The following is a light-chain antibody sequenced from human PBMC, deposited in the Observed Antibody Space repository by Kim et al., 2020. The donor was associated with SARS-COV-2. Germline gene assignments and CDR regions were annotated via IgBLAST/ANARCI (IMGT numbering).Light chain of an antibody. J-gene: IGLJ2*01. V-gene: IGLV3-1*01. CDR3: QAWDSSTAVV. CDR1: KLGDKY. CDR2: QDS. Sequence: SYELTQPPSVSVSPGQTASITCSGDKLGDKYACWYQQKPGQSPVLVIYQDSKRPSGIPERFSGSNSGNKATLTISGTQAMDEADYYCQAWDSSTAVVFGG.